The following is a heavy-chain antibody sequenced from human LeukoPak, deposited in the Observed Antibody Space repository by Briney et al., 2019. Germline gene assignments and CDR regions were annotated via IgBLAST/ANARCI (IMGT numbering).Heavy chain of an antibody. Sequence: GGSLRLSCAASGFTFSTYAMSWVRQAPGKGLEWVSTISDGGGSTYSADSVKGRFTISRDNSKNTVYLQMNSLRAEDTAVYYCAKVPSKFITKSYWGQGTLVTVSS. D-gene: IGHD3-16*02. CDR2: ISDGGGST. CDR3: AKVPSKFITKSY. J-gene: IGHJ4*02. V-gene: IGHV3-23*01. CDR1: GFTFSTYA.